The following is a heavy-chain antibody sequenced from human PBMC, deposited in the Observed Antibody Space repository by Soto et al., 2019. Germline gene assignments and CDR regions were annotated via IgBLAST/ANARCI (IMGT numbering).Heavy chain of an antibody. J-gene: IGHJ4*02. CDR3: ARYRDYGDYGYFDS. D-gene: IGHD4-17*01. CDR1: GGSTSSDNY. V-gene: IGHV4-30-4*01. Sequence: PSETLSLTCTVSGGSTSSDNYWSWIRQPPGKGLEWIGHIYYSGNTDYNPSLKSRLAISIDTSKNQFSLKLSSVTAADTAVYYCARYRDYGDYGYFDSWGQGTLVTVS. CDR2: IYYSGNT.